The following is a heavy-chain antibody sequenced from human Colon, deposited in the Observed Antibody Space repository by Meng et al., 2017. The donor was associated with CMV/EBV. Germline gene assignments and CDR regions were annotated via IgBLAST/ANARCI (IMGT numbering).Heavy chain of an antibody. J-gene: IGHJ4*02. CDR2: INGRGSTT. D-gene: IGHD6-19*01. V-gene: IGHV3-23*01. CDR3: VKGRAVPGTSYFDD. CDR1: GFTFSSYS. Sequence: GGSLRLSCAASGFTFSSYSMNWVRQAPGKGLEWVSSINGRGSTTYYADSVTGRFTISRDNSNNTVYVQMNNLRVEDTAVYYCVKGRAVPGTSYFDDWGQGTLVTVSS.